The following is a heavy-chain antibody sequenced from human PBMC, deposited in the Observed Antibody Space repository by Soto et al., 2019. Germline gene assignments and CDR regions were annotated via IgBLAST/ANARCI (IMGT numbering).Heavy chain of an antibody. J-gene: IGHJ3*02. D-gene: IGHD3-10*01. CDR2: IIPIIGIA. V-gene: IGHV1-69*02. CDR3: AMVRGDFGFDI. CDR1: GGTFSSYT. Sequence: QVQLVQSGAEVKKPGSSVKVSCKASGGTFSSYTISWVRQAPGQGLEWMGRIIPIIGIANYAQKFQGSVTITTDKSTSTAYMELSSLRSEDPAVYYCAMVRGDFGFDIWGQGTMVTVSS.